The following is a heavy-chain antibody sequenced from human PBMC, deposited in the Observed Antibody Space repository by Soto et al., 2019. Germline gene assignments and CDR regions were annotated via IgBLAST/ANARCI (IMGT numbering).Heavy chain of an antibody. J-gene: IGHJ4*02. V-gene: IGHV1-18*01. Sequence: QVQLGQSGAEVKKPGASVKVSCKASGYTFTNYDISWVRQAPGQGLEWMGWISAYNGNTNYAQKCQGRVTMTTDTSTTTAYMGLRSLRTDDTAVYYCAGPYPAAMTLFDYWGQGTLVTVSS. CDR1: GYTFTNYD. CDR3: AGPYPAAMTLFDY. D-gene: IGHD5-18*01. CDR2: ISAYNGNT.